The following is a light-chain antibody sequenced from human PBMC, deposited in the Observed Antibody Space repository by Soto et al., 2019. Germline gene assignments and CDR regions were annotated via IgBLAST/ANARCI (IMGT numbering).Light chain of an antibody. J-gene: IGKJ4*01. CDR1: QSISSN. V-gene: IGKV3-15*01. Sequence: EIVMTQSPATLSVSPGERAILSCRASQSISSNLAWYQQKPGQAPRLLIYGASTRATDIPARFSGSGSGTEFTLIISSLQSEDFAVYYCQQSANWPPLTFGGGTNVEIK. CDR2: GAS. CDR3: QQSANWPPLT.